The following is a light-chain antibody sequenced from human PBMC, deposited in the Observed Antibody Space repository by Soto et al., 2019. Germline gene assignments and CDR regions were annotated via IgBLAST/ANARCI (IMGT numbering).Light chain of an antibody. V-gene: IGKV1-9*01. CDR3: QQLNNYPIT. CDR1: QGIGNN. Sequence: DIRLTQSPSFLSASVGDRVTITCRASQGIGNNLAWYQGKPGKAPKLLIYTVSTLQSGVPSRFSGSGSWTEFSLTISSLQAEDFATYYCQQLNNYPITFGQGTRLEIK. CDR2: TVS. J-gene: IGKJ5*01.